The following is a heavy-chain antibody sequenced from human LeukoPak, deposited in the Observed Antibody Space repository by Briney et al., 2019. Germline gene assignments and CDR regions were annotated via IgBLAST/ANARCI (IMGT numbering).Heavy chain of an antibody. Sequence: GGSLRLSCAASGFTFSRNAMSWVRQTPGKGLEWVSSLSGNGDKTSYADSVKGRFSISRDNSRNTLYLQMNRLRADDTAIYYCASSGYCGGGSCNLRHWYFDIWGRGTLVTVSS. D-gene: IGHD2-15*01. CDR3: ASSGYCGGGSCNLRHWYFDI. CDR2: LSGNGDKT. J-gene: IGHJ2*01. CDR1: GFTFSRNA. V-gene: IGHV3-23*01.